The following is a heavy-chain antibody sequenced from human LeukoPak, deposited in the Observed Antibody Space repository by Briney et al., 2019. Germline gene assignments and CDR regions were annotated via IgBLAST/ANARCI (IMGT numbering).Heavy chain of an antibody. Sequence: SETLTLTCTVSGGSISSYYWSWIRQPPGKGLEWIGYIYYSGSTYYNPSLKSRVTISVDTSKNQFSLKLSSVTAADTAVYYCARVPRGYPIPYYFDYWGQGTLVTVSS. CDR3: ARVPRGYPIPYYFDY. CDR2: IYYSGST. CDR1: GGSISSYY. J-gene: IGHJ4*02. D-gene: IGHD2-15*01. V-gene: IGHV4-59*12.